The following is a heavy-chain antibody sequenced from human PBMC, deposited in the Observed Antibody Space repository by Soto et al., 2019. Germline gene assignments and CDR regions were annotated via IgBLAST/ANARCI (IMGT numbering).Heavy chain of an antibody. CDR2: INHSGST. CDR3: ARDKITGHFDY. D-gene: IGHD2-8*02. Sequence: QVQLQQWGAGLLKPSETLSLTCAVYGGSFSGYYWTWIRQPPGTGLEWIGEINHSGSTNYNPSLKSRVTISVDTSKNQFSLKLTSVTAAATAVYYCARDKITGHFDYWGQGTLVTVSS. J-gene: IGHJ4*02. V-gene: IGHV4-34*01. CDR1: GGSFSGYY.